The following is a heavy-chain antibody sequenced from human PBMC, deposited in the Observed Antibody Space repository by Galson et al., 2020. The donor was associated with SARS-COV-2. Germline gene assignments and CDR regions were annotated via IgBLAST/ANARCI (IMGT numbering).Heavy chain of an antibody. CDR1: GFMFSTYG. Sequence: GESQKISCAASGFMFSTYGMHWVRQAPGKGLEWVSIISYDGSNTHYVDTVKGRFTISRDNFKNTLYLQMNSLRVEDTAVYDCARDRYCYYTTCDNWFDPWGQGTLVTVAS. J-gene: IGHJ5*02. V-gene: IGHV3-33*05. CDR2: ISYDGSNT. CDR3: ARDRYCYYTTCDNWFDP. D-gene: IGHD3-3*01.